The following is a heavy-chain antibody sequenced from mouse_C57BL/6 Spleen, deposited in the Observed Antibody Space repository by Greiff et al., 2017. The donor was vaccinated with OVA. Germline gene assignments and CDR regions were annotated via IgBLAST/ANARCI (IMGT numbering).Heavy chain of an antibody. J-gene: IGHJ2*01. Sequence: VQLQQSGAELARPGASVKLSCKASGYTFTSYGISWVKQRTGQGLEWIGEIYPRSGNTYYNEKFKGKATLTADKSSSTAYMELRSLTSEDSAVYFCARSGLYDGYYYFDYWGQGTTLTVSS. CDR2: IYPRSGNT. CDR1: GYTFTSYG. V-gene: IGHV1-81*01. D-gene: IGHD2-3*01. CDR3: ARSGLYDGYYYFDY.